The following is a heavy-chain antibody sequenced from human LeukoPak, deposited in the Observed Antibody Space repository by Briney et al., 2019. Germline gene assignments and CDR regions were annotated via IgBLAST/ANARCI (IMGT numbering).Heavy chain of an antibody. D-gene: IGHD3-16*01. CDR2: IYYSGST. J-gene: IGHJ5*02. CDR3: ARHVPGGGHWFDP. CDR1: GGSISSSSYY. V-gene: IGHV4-39*01. Sequence: SETLSLTCTVSGGSISSSSYYWGWIRQPPGKGLEWIGSIYYSGSTYYNPSLKSRVTISVDTSRNQFSLKLSSVTAADTALYYCARHVPGGGHWFDPWGQGTLVTVSS.